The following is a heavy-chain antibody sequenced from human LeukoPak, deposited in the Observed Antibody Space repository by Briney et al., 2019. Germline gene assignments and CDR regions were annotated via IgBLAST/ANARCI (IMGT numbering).Heavy chain of an antibody. D-gene: IGHD3-22*01. CDR2: IYHSGST. J-gene: IGHJ4*02. CDR1: GYSISSGYY. V-gene: IGHV4-38-2*02. Sequence: SETLSLTCTVSGYSISSGYYWGWIRQPPGKGLEWIGSIYHSGSTYYNPSLKSRVTISVDTSKNQFSLKLNSVTAADTAVYYCARSSLYYYDSSGYYYFDYWGQGTLVTVSS. CDR3: ARSSLYYYDSSGYYYFDY.